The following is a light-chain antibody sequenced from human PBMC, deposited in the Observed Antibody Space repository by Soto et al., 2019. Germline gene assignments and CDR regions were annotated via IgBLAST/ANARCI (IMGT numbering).Light chain of an antibody. CDR1: QTIARY. CDR2: AAS. J-gene: IGKJ3*01. V-gene: IGKV1-39*01. Sequence: DIQMTQSPSPLSASVGDRITITCRASQTIARYLNWFQQKSGQPPKLLVYAASTLRHGVPSRFSASGSGSDFTLTINSLQPEGLATYYCQQSYNAPFNFGPGTKVDIK. CDR3: QQSYNAPFN.